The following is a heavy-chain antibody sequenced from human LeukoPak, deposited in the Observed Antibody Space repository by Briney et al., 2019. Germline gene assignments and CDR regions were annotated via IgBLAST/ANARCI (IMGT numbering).Heavy chain of an antibody. Sequence: PGGSLLLSCAASGFTFSDYYMSWISQAPGRGLEGVSYISSSGSTIYYADSVKGRFTISMDNAKNSLYLQMNSLRAEDTAVYYCARARGIYDFWSGYYRQNYWGQGTLVTVS. D-gene: IGHD3-3*01. CDR2: ISSSGSTI. V-gene: IGHV3-11*04. CDR3: ARARGIYDFWSGYYRQNY. J-gene: IGHJ4*02. CDR1: GFTFSDYY.